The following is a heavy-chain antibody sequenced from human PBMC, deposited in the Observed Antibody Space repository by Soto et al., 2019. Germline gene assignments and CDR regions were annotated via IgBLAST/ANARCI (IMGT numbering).Heavy chain of an antibody. J-gene: IGHJ4*02. CDR2: IWYDGSNK. D-gene: IGHD3-10*01. CDR3: ARWVWFGSGGFDY. V-gene: IGHV3-33*01. CDR1: GFTFSSDG. Sequence: QVQLVESGGGVVQPGRSLRLSCAASGFTFSSDGMHWVRQAPGKGLEWVAVIWYDGSNKYYADSVKGRFTISRDNSKNTLYLQMNSLRAEDTAVYYCARWVWFGSGGFDYWGQGTLVTVSS.